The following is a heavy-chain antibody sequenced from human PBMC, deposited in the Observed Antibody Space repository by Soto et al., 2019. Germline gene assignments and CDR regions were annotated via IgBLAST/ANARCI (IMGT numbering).Heavy chain of an antibody. J-gene: IGHJ4*02. CDR3: AKDGSHNFDY. CDR2: LSYDGSNE. V-gene: IGHV3-30*18. CDR1: GFTFSHYA. Sequence: QVQLVESGGGVVQPGRSLRLSCASSGFTFSHYAMHWVRDAPGKGLEWVALLSYDGSNEYYADSVKGRLTISRDNSKNTLYLQMNSLRAEDTAVYYCAKDGSHNFDYWGQGTRDTVSS. D-gene: IGHD1-26*01.